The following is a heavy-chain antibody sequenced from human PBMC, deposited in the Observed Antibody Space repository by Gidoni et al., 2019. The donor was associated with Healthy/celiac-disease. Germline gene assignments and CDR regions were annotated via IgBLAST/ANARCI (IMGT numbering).Heavy chain of an antibody. D-gene: IGHD3-16*01. Sequence: QVQLVESGGGVVQPGRSLRLSCAASGFTFSSYGMHWVRQAPGKGLEWVAVISYDGSNKYYADSVKGRFTISRDNSKNTLYLQMNSLRAEDTAVYYCAKSLVITFGGVSLDYWGQGTLVTVSS. V-gene: IGHV3-30*18. CDR3: AKSLVITFGGVSLDY. CDR2: ISYDGSNK. J-gene: IGHJ4*02. CDR1: GFTFSSYG.